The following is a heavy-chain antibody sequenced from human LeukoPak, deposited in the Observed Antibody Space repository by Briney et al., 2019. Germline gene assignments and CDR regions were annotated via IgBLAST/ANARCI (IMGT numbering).Heavy chain of an antibody. CDR2: MNEYSTTI. J-gene: IGHJ4*02. CDR3: ARGGVNPVDH. CDR1: GFPFNSFW. Sequence: QPGGSLRLSCAASGFPFNSFWMHWVRQAPGKGLAWVSDMNEYSTTIRYADSVKGRFTISRDNAKSILYLQMNNLRAEDTAMYFCARGGVNPVDHWGQGTLVTVSS. V-gene: IGHV3-74*01. D-gene: IGHD1-14*01.